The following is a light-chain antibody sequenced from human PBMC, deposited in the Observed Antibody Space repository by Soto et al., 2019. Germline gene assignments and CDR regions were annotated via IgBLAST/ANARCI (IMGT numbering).Light chain of an antibody. Sequence: QSALTQPASVSGSPGQSITISCTGTSGDVGTYNLVSWYQQHPGRAPKLIIFEVNKRPSGVSNRLSGSKSGNTASLAISGLQADDEADYHCSSYAGRSNVVCGGGTKVTVL. CDR2: EVN. J-gene: IGLJ2*01. CDR1: SGDVGTYNL. CDR3: SSYAGRSNVV. V-gene: IGLV2-23*02.